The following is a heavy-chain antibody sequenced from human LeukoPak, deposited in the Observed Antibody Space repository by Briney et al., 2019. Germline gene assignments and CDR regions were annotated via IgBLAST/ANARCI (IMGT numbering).Heavy chain of an antibody. J-gene: IGHJ6*03. D-gene: IGHD2-2*01. CDR1: GYTFTSYD. Sequence: GASVKVSCKASGYTFTSYDINWVRQAPGQGLEWMGWMNPNSGNTGYAQKFQGRVTITRNTSISTAYMELSSLRSEDTAVYYCARGRVNADCSSTSCYGGRDYYYYYYMDVWGKGTTVTVSS. CDR2: MNPNSGNT. V-gene: IGHV1-8*03. CDR3: ARGRVNADCSSTSCYGGRDYYYYYYMDV.